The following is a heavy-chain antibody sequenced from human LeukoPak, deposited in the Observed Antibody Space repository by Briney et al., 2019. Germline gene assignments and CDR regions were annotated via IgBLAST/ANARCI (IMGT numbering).Heavy chain of an antibody. CDR2: INHSGST. CDR3: ARGPLGWFDP. D-gene: IGHD3-16*01. J-gene: IGHJ5*02. CDR1: GGSFSGYY. Sequence: SETLSLTCAVYGGSFSGYYWSWTRQPPGKGLEWIGEINHSGSTNYNPSLKSRVTISVDTSKNQFSLKLSSVTAADTAVYYCARGPLGWFDPWGQGTLVTVSS. V-gene: IGHV4-34*01.